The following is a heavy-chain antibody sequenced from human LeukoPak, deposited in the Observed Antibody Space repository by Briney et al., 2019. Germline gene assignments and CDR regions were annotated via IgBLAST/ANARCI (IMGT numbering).Heavy chain of an antibody. V-gene: IGHV3-30-3*01. D-gene: IGHD1-26*01. Sequence: GRSLRLSCAASGFTFSSYAMHWVRQAPGKGLEWVAVISYDGSNKYYADSVKGRFTISRDSAKNSLYLQMNSLRAEDTAVYYCATCGSREDPGRYWGQGTLVTVSS. CDR1: GFTFSSYA. CDR3: ATCGSREDPGRY. J-gene: IGHJ4*02. CDR2: ISYDGSNK.